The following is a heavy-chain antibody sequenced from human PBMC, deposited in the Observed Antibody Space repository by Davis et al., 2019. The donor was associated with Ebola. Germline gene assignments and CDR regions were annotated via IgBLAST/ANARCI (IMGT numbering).Heavy chain of an antibody. CDR1: GYTFSTYG. CDR3: AREPQPLGGSCYSLGCYFDF. CDR2: ISGYNGNT. D-gene: IGHD2-15*01. V-gene: IGHV1-18*01. J-gene: IGHJ4*02. Sequence: ASVKVSCKASGYTFSTYGLNWVRQAPGQGLEWMGWISGYNGNTNYAQKLQGRVTMTRDTSTSTAFMELRTLGSDDTAVYYGAREPQPLGGSCYSLGCYFDFWGQGTLVTVSS.